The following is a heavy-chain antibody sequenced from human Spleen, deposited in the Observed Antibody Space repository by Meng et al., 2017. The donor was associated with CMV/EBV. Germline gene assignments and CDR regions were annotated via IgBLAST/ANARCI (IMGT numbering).Heavy chain of an antibody. Sequence: SISSGGYFWSWIRQPPGKGLEWIGYIYYTGSSKYNPFLKSRVSISVDTSKNQFSLKLNSVTVADTAVYYCARGFGLVDGYWGQGTLVTVSS. CDR1: SISSGGYF. J-gene: IGHJ4*02. CDR2: IYYTGSS. V-gene: IGHV4-31*02. CDR3: ARGFGLVDGY. D-gene: IGHD3/OR15-3a*01.